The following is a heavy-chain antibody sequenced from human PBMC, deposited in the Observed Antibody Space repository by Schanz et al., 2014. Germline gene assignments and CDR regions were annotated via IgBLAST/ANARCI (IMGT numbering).Heavy chain of an antibody. Sequence: QVQLVESGGGLVKPGGSLRLSCVVSGFIFSDHYMSWIRQAPGKGLEWISYISSGSSTIHYADSVKGRFTISRDNAKNSLFLQMNSQRAEDTAIYYCATSYSSSSYFYGMDVWGQGTTVTVSS. CDR2: ISSGSSTI. CDR1: GFIFSDHY. J-gene: IGHJ6*02. D-gene: IGHD6-6*01. V-gene: IGHV3-11*01. CDR3: ATSYSSSSYFYGMDV.